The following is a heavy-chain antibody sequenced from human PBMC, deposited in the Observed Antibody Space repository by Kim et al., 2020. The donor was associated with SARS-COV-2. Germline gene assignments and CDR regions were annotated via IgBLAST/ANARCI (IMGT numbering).Heavy chain of an antibody. V-gene: IGHV3-7*03. CDR1: GFTFSSYW. CDR2: IKQDGSEK. CDR3: AGWRSITEENY. J-gene: IGHJ4*02. Sequence: GGSLRLSCAASGFTFSSYWMSWVRQAPGKGLEWVATIKQDGSEKYYVDSVKGRFTISRDNAKNSLYLQMNSLRAEDTAVYYCAGWRSITEENYWGQGTLVTVSS. D-gene: IGHD1-20*01.